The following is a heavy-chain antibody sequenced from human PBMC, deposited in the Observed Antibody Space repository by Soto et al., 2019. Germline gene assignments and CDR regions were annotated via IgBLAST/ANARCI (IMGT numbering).Heavy chain of an antibody. CDR3: ARDLSEPRDY. CDR2: ISSSSSYI. CDR1: GVTFSRYS. V-gene: IGHV3-21*01. Sequence: GGSRRLSCAASGVTFSRYSMNGVRQAPGKGLEWVSSISSSSSYIYYADSVKGRFTISRDNAKNSLYLQMNSLRAEETAVYYCARDLSEPRDYWGEGSLVIAPQ. J-gene: IGHJ4*02. D-gene: IGHD1-1*01.